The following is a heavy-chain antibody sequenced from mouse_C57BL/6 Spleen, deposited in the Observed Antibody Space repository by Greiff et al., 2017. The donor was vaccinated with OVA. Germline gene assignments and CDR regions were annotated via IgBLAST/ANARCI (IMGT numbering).Heavy chain of an antibody. J-gene: IGHJ4*01. D-gene: IGHD2-4*01. CDR3: ARKNYDYDEAENYAMDY. CDR1: GYSITSGYY. V-gene: IGHV3-6*01. CDR2: ISYDGSN. Sequence: EVQLVESGPGLVKPSQSLSLTCSVTGYSITSGYYWNWIRQFPGNKLEWMGYISYDGSNNYNPSLKNRISITRDTSKNQFFLKLNSVTTEDTATYYCARKNYDYDEAENYAMDYWGQGTSVTVSS.